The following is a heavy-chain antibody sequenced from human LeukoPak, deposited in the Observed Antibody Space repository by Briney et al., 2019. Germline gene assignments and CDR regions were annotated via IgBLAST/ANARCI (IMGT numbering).Heavy chain of an antibody. Sequence: SETLSLTCTVSGGSISSGDYYWSWIRQPPGKGLEWIGYIYYSGSTYYNPSLKRRVTISVDTSKNQFSLKLSSVTAADTAVYYCARERTYQLLGFDPWGQGTLVTVSS. J-gene: IGHJ5*02. D-gene: IGHD2-2*01. V-gene: IGHV4-30-4*01. CDR1: GGSISSGDYY. CDR2: IYYSGST. CDR3: ARERTYQLLGFDP.